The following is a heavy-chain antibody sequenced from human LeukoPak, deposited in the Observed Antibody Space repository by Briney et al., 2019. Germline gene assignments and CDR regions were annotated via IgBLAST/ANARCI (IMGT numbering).Heavy chain of an antibody. CDR3: ARVETYCSGGDCYSRWVDY. CDR1: GYTFTGYY. CDR2: INPNSGGA. Sequence: GSVKVSCKASGYTFTGYYMHWVRQAPGQGLEWMGWINPNSGGANYAQKFQGRVTMTRDTSISTAYMELSRLTSDDTAVYYCARVETYCSGGDCYSRWVDYWGQGTLVTVSS. J-gene: IGHJ4*02. D-gene: IGHD2-15*01. V-gene: IGHV1-2*02.